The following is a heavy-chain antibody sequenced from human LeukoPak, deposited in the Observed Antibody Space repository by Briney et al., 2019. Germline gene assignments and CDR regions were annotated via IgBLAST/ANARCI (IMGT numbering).Heavy chain of an antibody. D-gene: IGHD6-13*01. V-gene: IGHV6-1*01. Sequence: SQTLSLTCAISGDSVSSNSAAWNWIRQSPSRGLEWLGRTYYRSKWYNDYAVSVKSRITINPDTSKNQFSLLLNSVPPEDTAVYYCARDHARDPYSISLYWIHWGQGTLVTVSS. CDR2: TYYRSKWYN. J-gene: IGHJ4*02. CDR3: ARDHARDPYSISLYWIH. CDR1: GDSVSSNSAA.